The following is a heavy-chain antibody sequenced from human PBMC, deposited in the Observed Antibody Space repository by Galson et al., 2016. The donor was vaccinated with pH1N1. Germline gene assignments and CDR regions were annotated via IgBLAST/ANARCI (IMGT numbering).Heavy chain of an antibody. V-gene: IGHV3-30*18. D-gene: IGHD3-22*01. CDR2: ISYDGRNE. J-gene: IGHJ6*02. Sequence: SLRLSCAASGFTFSRYGMHWVRQTPGKGLEWVAVISYDGRNEYYADSVKGRFTISRDNSRSTLYLQLNSLRGDDTAVYYGAKDRDSSGPQHHYYYGIDNWGRGTTVTVSS. CDR1: GFTFSRYG. CDR3: AKDRDSSGPQHHYYYGIDN.